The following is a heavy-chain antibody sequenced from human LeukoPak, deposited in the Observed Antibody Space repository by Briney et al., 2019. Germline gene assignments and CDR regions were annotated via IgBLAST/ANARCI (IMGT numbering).Heavy chain of an antibody. CDR3: ARHGGWRAFDI. Sequence: SETLSLICTVSGGSISSYYWSWIRQPPGKGLEWIGYIYYSGSTNYNPSLKSRVTISVDTSKNQFSLKLSSVTAADTAVYYCARHGGWRAFDIWGQGTMVTVSS. D-gene: IGHD6-19*01. J-gene: IGHJ3*02. V-gene: IGHV4-59*08. CDR1: GGSISSYY. CDR2: IYYSGST.